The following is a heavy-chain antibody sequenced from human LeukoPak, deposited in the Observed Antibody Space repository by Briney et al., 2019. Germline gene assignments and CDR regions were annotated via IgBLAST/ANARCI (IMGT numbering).Heavy chain of an antibody. CDR1: GYTFTSYG. J-gene: IGHJ4*02. V-gene: IGHV1-18*01. CDR3: ASTEGDTAMVTMDY. CDR2: ISAYNGNT. D-gene: IGHD5-18*01. Sequence: ASVKVSCKVSGYTFTSYGISWVRQAPGQGLEWMGWISAYNGNTNYAQKLQGRVTMTTDTSTSTAYMELRSLRSDDTDVYYCASTEGDTAMVTMDYWGQGTLVTVSS.